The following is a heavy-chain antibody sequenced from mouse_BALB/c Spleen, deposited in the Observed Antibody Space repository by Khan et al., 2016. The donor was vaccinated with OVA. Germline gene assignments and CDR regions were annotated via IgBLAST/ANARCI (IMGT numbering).Heavy chain of an antibody. Sequence: QVQLKESGPGLVAPSQSLSITCTVSGFSLTDYGVSWIRQPPGKGLEWLGVIWGGGSTYYNSALKSRLSISKDNSKSQVFLKMSSLQTDDTAMYYCAKGGWSYYYALDYWGQGTSVTGSS. CDR3: AKGGWSYYYALDY. J-gene: IGHJ4*01. CDR1: GFSLTDYG. V-gene: IGHV2-6-5*01. CDR2: IWGGGST.